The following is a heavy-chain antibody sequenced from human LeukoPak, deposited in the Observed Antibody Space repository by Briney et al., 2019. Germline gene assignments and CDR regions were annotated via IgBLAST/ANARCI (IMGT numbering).Heavy chain of an antibody. J-gene: IGHJ4*02. D-gene: IGHD5-18*01. CDR3: ARDLVKGYSYGYCHY. CDR2: INPNSGGT. CDR1: GYTFTDYY. Sequence: ASVKVSCKASGYTFTDYYMHWVRQAPGQELEWMGWINPNSGGTDYAQNFQGRVTMTRDTSISTAYMELSRLRSDDTAVYYCARDLVKGYSYGYCHYWGQGTLVTVSS. V-gene: IGHV1-2*02.